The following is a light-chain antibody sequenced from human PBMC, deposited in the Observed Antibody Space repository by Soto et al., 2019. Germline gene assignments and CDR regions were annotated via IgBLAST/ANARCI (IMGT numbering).Light chain of an antibody. CDR2: EVT. V-gene: IGLV2-23*02. J-gene: IGLJ3*02. CDR3: CSYPGSNTWV. CDR1: SSDVGSYNL. Sequence: QSALTQPASVSGSPGQSITISCTGTSSDVGSYNLVSWYQQHPGKAPKLMISEVTKRPSGVSNRFSGSKSGNTASLTISGLQAEDESDYYCCSYPGSNTWVFGGGTQLTVL.